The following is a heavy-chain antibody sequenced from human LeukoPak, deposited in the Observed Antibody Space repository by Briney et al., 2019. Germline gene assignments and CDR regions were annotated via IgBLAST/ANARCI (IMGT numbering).Heavy chain of an antibody. CDR1: GFTVSSNY. D-gene: IGHD3-10*01. V-gene: IGHV3-23*01. J-gene: IGHJ4*02. Sequence: GGSLRLSCAASGFTVSSNYMSWVRQAPGKGLEWVSAISGSGGSTYYADSVKGRFTISRDNSKNTLYLQMNSLRAEDTAVYYCAKVGNYYGSGSYYNSPLDYWGQGTLVTVSS. CDR2: ISGSGGST. CDR3: AKVGNYYGSGSYYNSPLDY.